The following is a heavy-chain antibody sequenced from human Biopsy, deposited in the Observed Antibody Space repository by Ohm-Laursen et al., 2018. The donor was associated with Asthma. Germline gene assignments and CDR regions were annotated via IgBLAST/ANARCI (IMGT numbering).Heavy chain of an antibody. CDR1: GYTFIHFA. Sequence: ASVKVSCKASGYTFIHFAIHWVRQAPGQRLECMGWINAGDGNTKYSQKFQGRVTITRDTSASTAYMDLRSLRSEDTAMYYCARTYYDFLTGQVNDAFALWGQGTMVTVSS. D-gene: IGHD3-9*01. V-gene: IGHV1-3*01. CDR3: ARTYYDFLTGQVNDAFAL. CDR2: INAGDGNT. J-gene: IGHJ3*01.